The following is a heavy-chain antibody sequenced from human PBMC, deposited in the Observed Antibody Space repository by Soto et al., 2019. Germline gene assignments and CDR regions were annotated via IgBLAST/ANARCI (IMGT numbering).Heavy chain of an antibody. Sequence: QITLKESGPTLVKPTQTLTLTCSFSGFSFSTPGVGVGWIRQPPGKPLEWLALIYWDDDKRYSPSLRSRLTITKDTSRNQVVLIMTNMDPLETGTYYCAHSPPYHTIWAHDYWGQGTLVTVSS. CDR1: GFSFSTPGVG. V-gene: IGHV2-5*02. J-gene: IGHJ4*02. CDR2: IYWDDDK. CDR3: AHSPPYHTIWAHDY. D-gene: IGHD2-2*01.